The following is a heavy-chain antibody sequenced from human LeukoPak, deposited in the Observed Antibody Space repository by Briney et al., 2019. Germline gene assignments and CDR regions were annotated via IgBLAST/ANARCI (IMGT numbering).Heavy chain of an antibody. Sequence: GGSLKISCKGSGYSFTNYWIGWVRQMPGKGLEWMGIIHPGASDTRYSPTFQGQVTISIDKSITTAYLQWSSLKASDTAMYYCARSPFYYFDYWGQGTLVSVPS. J-gene: IGHJ4*02. CDR3: ARSPFYYFDY. CDR2: IHPGASDT. D-gene: IGHD2-8*01. CDR1: GYSFTNYW. V-gene: IGHV5-51*01.